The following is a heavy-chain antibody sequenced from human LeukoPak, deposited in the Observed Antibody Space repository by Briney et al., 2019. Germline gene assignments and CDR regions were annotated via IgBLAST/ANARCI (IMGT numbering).Heavy chain of an antibody. J-gene: IGHJ4*02. CDR2: ISNNGGSS. D-gene: IGHD1-1*01. CDR3: VKITSVTGGDC. V-gene: IGHV3-64D*09. CDR1: GFTFSAYA. Sequence: GGSLRLSCSASGFTFSAYAMYWVRQAPGKGPEYVSGISNNGGSSFYADSVKGRFTISRDNSKNTLYLQMSSLRAEDTAVYYCVKITSVTGGDCWGQGTRLTVSS.